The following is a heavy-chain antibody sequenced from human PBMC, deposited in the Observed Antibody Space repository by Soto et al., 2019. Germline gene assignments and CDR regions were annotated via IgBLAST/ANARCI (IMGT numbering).Heavy chain of an antibody. D-gene: IGHD6-19*01. Sequence: QVQLQESGPGLVKPSETLSLTCSVSGGSISGSYWSWIRQSQGTGLEWLGYVYYTGSTNYSPSLRSRVSISVDTSKNEFSPGLSSVTAADTAVYFCARSVAVPGAHIDYWGQGTQVTVSS. CDR3: ARSVAVPGAHIDY. J-gene: IGHJ4*02. V-gene: IGHV4-59*01. CDR2: VYYTGST. CDR1: GGSISGSY.